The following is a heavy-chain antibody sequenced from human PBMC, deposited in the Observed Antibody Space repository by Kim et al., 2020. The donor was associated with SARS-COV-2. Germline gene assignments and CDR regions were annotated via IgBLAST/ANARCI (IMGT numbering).Heavy chain of an antibody. V-gene: IGHV1-69*13. CDR3: ARGPNSSGWLTSYYYYYGMDV. CDR2: IIPIFGTA. J-gene: IGHJ6*02. Sequence: SVKVSCKASGGTFSSYAISWVRQAPGQGLEWMGGIIPIFGTANHAQKFQGRVTITADESTSTAYMELSSLRSEDTAVYYCARGPNSSGWLTSYYYYYGMDVWGQGTTVTVSS. D-gene: IGHD6-19*01. CDR1: GGTFSSYA.